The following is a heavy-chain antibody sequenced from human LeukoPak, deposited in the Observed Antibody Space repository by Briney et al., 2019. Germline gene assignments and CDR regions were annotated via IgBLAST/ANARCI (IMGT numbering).Heavy chain of an antibody. Sequence: ASVKVSCKASGYTFTGYYMHWVRQAPGQGLEWMGWINSNSGGTSYAQKFQGRVTMTRDTSISTAYMELTRLRSDDTAVYYCARDRPLGIVVVPAAPDYWGQGTLVTVSS. J-gene: IGHJ4*02. D-gene: IGHD2-2*01. V-gene: IGHV1-2*02. CDR3: ARDRPLGIVVVPAAPDY. CDR2: INSNSGGT. CDR1: GYTFTGYY.